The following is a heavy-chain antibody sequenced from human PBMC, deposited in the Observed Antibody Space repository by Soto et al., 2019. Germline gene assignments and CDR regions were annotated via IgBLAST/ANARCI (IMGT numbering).Heavy chain of an antibody. CDR1: GFTFSSYS. J-gene: IGHJ3*02. Sequence: GGSLRLSCAASGFTFSSYSMNWVRQAPGKGLEWVSYISSSSSTIYYADSVKGRFTISRDNAKNSLYLQMNSLKASDTAMYYCARLLSPANFFDAFDIWGQGTMVTVSS. V-gene: IGHV3-48*01. D-gene: IGHD1-7*01. CDR2: ISSSSSTI. CDR3: ARLLSPANFFDAFDI.